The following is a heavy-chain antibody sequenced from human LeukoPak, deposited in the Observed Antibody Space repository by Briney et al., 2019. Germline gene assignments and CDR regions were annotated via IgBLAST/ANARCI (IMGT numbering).Heavy chain of an antibody. CDR2: INPNSGGT. D-gene: IGHD3-22*01. Sequence: GASVNVSCKASGGTFSSYAISWVRQAPGQGLEWMGWINPNSGGTNYAQKFQGRVTMTRDTSISTAYMELSRLRSDDTAVYYCARDRIVATIYYYDSSGYYGPYDYWGQGTLVTVSS. CDR1: GGTFSSYA. CDR3: ARDRIVATIYYYDSSGYYGPYDY. J-gene: IGHJ4*02. V-gene: IGHV1-2*02.